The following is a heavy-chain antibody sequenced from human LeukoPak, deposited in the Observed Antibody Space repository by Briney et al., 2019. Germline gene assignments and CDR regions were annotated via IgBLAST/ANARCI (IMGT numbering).Heavy chain of an antibody. CDR2: TYNSGST. CDR3: ARGTLRGNNGAYGMDV. J-gene: IGHJ6*02. D-gene: IGHD1/OR15-1a*01. V-gene: IGHV4-4*08. CDR1: GGSISGYY. Sequence: PSETLSLTCTVSGGSISGYYWTWIRQPPGTGLEWIGYTYNSGSTKYNPSLESRVSISLDTSNNQFSLRLTSVTAADTAVYYCARGTLRGNNGAYGMDVWGQGTTVTVSS.